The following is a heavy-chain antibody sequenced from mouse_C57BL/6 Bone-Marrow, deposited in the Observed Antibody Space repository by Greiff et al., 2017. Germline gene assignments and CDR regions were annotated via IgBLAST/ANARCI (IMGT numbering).Heavy chain of an antibody. CDR1: GYTFTGYW. D-gene: IGHD1-1*01. J-gene: IGHJ3*01. V-gene: IGHV1-9*01. Sequence: QVQLKESGAELMKPGASVKLSCKASGYTFTGYWIEWVKQRPGHGLEWIGAILPGSGSTNYNEKFKGKATFTADTSSNTAYMQLSSLTTADTAIYYCARPLIYEECAYWGQGTLVTVSA. CDR2: ILPGSGST. CDR3: ARPLIYEECAY.